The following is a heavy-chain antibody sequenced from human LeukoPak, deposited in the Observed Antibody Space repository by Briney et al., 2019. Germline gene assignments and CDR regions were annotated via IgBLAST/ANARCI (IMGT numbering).Heavy chain of an antibody. J-gene: IGHJ4*02. CDR3: ARGDHYYDSSAFLDY. CDR1: GFTFNLYA. CDR2: MSYDGNNK. V-gene: IGHV3-30*04. D-gene: IGHD3-22*01. Sequence: GRSLRLSCAASGFTFNLYAVHWVRQAPGKGLEWVALMSYDGNNKYYTDSVKGRFSISRDNSKNTLYVQINNLRPEDTAVYYCARGDHYYDSSAFLDYWGQGTLVTASS.